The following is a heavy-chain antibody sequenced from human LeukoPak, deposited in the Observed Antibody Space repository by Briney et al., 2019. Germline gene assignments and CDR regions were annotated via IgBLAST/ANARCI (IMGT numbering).Heavy chain of an antibody. J-gene: IGHJ4*02. CDR1: GFTFSSYG. V-gene: IGHV3-30*02. Sequence: GGSLRLSCAASGFTFSSYGMHWVRQAPGKGLEWVAFIRYDGSNKYHADSVKGRFTITRDNSKNTLYLQMTNLRAEDPVLYYCAKDLGIAGHYWGQGTLVTVSS. D-gene: IGHD6-13*01. CDR3: AKDLGIAGHY. CDR2: IRYDGSNK.